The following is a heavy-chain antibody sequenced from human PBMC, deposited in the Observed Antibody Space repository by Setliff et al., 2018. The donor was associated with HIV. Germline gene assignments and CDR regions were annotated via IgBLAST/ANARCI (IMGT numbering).Heavy chain of an antibody. D-gene: IGHD3-16*01. V-gene: IGHV3-33*08. CDR1: GFSIENFD. CDR2: LWRDEVGE. Sequence: PGGSLRLSCTVAGFSIENFDMHWVRQAPGKGLEWVSLLWRDEVGEYYADSVKGRFSISRDRSRNTVSLQMSSLRVEDTAMYYCGNKGGQVWGPGTQVTVSS. CDR3: GNKGGQV. J-gene: IGHJ1*01.